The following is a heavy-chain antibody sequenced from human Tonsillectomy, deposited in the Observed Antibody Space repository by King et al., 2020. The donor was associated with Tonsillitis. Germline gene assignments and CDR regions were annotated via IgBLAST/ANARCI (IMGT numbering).Heavy chain of an antibody. D-gene: IGHD5-18*01. CDR2: IYYSGST. V-gene: IGHV4-39*07. Sequence: QLQESGPGLVKPSETLSLTCTVSGGSISSSSYYWGWIRQPPGKGLEWIGTIYYSGSTYYNPSLKSRVTISVDTSKNQFSLKLSSVTAADTAVYYCARTPWIQLSGFDDWGQGALVTVSA. CDR1: GGSISSSSYY. J-gene: IGHJ4*02. CDR3: ARTPWIQLSGFDD.